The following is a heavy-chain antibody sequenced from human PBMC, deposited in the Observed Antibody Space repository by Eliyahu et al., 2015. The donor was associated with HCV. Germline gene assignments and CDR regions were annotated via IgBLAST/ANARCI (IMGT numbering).Heavy chain of an antibody. J-gene: IGHJ4*02. Sequence: EVQLVESGGGLVKPGGSLRLSCAASGFTFSXYSMNWVRQAPGKGLGWVSSISGGSSYVYYADSVKGRFTISRDNANNSLYLQMNSLRAEDTAVYYCAREMGYDSSDYYGYWGQGTLVTVSS. V-gene: IGHV3-21*01. D-gene: IGHD3-22*01. CDR3: AREMGYDSSDYYGY. CDR1: GFTFSXYS. CDR2: ISGGSSYV.